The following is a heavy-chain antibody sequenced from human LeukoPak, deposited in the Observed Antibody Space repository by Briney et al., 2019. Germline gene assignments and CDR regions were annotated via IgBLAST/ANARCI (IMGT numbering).Heavy chain of an antibody. D-gene: IGHD3-10*01. CDR3: ARVETLWFGELFLDYYYYYGMDV. V-gene: IGHV4-34*01. J-gene: IGHJ6*02. CDR2: INHSGST. CDR1: GGSFSGYY. Sequence: SETLSLTCAVYGGSFSGYYWSWIRQPPGKGLEWIGEINHSGSTNYNPSLKSRVTISVDTSKNQFSLKLSSVTAADAAVYYCARVETLWFGELFLDYYYYYGMDVWGQGTTVTVSS.